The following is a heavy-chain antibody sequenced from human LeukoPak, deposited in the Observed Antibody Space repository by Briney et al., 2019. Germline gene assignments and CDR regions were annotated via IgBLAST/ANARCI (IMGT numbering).Heavy chain of an antibody. V-gene: IGHV1-2*02. Sequence: ASVKVSCKASGYTFTGYYMHWVRQAPGQGLEWMGWINPNSGGTNYAQKFQGRVTMTRDTSISTAYMELSRLRSDDTAVYYCARTLLWFGELSSNLDYWGQGTLVTVSS. D-gene: IGHD3-10*01. CDR2: INPNSGGT. CDR3: ARTLLWFGELSSNLDY. J-gene: IGHJ4*02. CDR1: GYTFTGYY.